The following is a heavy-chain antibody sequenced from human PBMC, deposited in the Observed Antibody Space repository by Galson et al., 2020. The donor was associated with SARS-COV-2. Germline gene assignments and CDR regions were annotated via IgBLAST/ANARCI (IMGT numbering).Heavy chain of an antibody. CDR3: ARHTWDYYDSSGYYYPGAFDI. D-gene: IGHD3-22*01. Sequence: SETLSLTCTVSGGSISSSSYYWGWIRQPPGKGLEWIGSIYYSGSTYYNPSLKSRVTISVDTSKNQFSPKLSSVTAADTAVYYCARHTWDYYDSSGYYYPGAFDIWGQGTMVTVSS. CDR2: IYYSGST. J-gene: IGHJ3*02. CDR1: GGSISSSSYY. V-gene: IGHV4-39*01.